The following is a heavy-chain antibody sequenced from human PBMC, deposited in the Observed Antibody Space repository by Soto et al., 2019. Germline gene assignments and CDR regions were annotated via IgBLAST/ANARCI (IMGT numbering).Heavy chain of an antibody. J-gene: IGHJ3*02. CDR1: GFTLSSYG. D-gene: IGHD6-19*01. CDR2: ISYDGSNK. Sequence: HPGGSLRLSGAASGFTLSSYGMHWVRQAPGKGLEWVAVISYDGSNKYYADSVKGRFTISRDNSKNTLYLQMNSLRAEDTAVYSCAKGFFHPRLVDAFDIWGQGTMVPVSS. V-gene: IGHV3-30*18. CDR3: AKGFFHPRLVDAFDI.